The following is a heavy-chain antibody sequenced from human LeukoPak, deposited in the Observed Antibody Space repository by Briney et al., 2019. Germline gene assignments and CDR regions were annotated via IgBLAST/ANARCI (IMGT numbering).Heavy chain of an antibody. CDR1: GFTFSSYS. J-gene: IGHJ4*02. CDR2: ISSSSSYI. D-gene: IGHD3-9*01. Sequence: KSGGSLRLSCAASGFTFSSYSMNWVRQAPGKGLEWVSSISSSSSYIYYADSVKGRFTISRDNAKNSLYLQMNSLRAEDTAVYYCARSLPYDILTGYYLFDYWGQGTLVTVSS. CDR3: ARSLPYDILTGYYLFDY. V-gene: IGHV3-21*01.